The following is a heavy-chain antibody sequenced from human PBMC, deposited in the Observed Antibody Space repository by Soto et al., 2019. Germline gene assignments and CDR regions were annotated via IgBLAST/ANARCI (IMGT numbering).Heavy chain of an antibody. CDR3: ARHDYINKRGDWFDP. Sequence: PSETLSLTCTVSGGSISSYYWSWIRQPPGKGLEWIGYIYYSGSTNYNPSLKSRVTISVDTSKNQFSLKLSSVTAADTAVYYCARHDYINKRGDWFDPWGQGTLVTVSS. J-gene: IGHJ5*02. V-gene: IGHV4-59*08. CDR2: IYYSGST. CDR1: GGSISSYY. D-gene: IGHD4-4*01.